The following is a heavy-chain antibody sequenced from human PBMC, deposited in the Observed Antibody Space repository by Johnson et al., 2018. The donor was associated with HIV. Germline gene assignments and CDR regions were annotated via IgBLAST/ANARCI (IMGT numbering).Heavy chain of an antibody. V-gene: IGHV3-11*04. CDR1: GFTFSDYY. CDR3: ARVGANFDAFDI. J-gene: IGHJ3*02. CDR2: ISSSGSNI. Sequence: QVLLVESGGGLVKPGGSLRLSCAPSGFTFSDYYMSWMRQAPGQGLEWVSYISSSGSNIYKADSVKGRFTISRDNAKNSLFLQMNSLRAEDTAVYYCARVGANFDAFDIWGQGTRVTVSS. D-gene: IGHD4/OR15-4a*01.